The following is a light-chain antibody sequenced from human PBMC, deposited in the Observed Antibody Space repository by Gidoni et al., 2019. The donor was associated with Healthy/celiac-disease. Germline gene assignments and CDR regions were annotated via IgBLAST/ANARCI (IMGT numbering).Light chain of an antibody. CDR1: QSVSSN. J-gene: IGKJ1*01. CDR3: QQYNNWPRT. CDR2: GAS. Sequence: EIVMTQSPATLSVSPGEGATLSCRARQSVSSNLAWYQQKPGQAPRLLIYGASTRATGIPARFSGSGSGKEFTLTISSLQSEDFAVYYCQQYNNWPRTFGQGTKVEIK. V-gene: IGKV3-15*01.